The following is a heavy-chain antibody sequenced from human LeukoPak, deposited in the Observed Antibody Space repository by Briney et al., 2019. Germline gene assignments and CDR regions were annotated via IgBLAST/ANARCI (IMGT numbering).Heavy chain of an antibody. J-gene: IGHJ2*01. V-gene: IGHV3-30*18. Sequence: GGSLRLSCAASGFTFSGYGMHWVRQAPGRGLEWLLLISYDGSNKYYADSVKGRFTVSRDNSKNTLYLQMNSLRVEDTAVYYCAKEGSSSSFPWYFDLWGRGTRVTVSS. CDR2: ISYDGSNK. CDR3: AKEGSSSSFPWYFDL. D-gene: IGHD6-6*01. CDR1: GFTFSGYG.